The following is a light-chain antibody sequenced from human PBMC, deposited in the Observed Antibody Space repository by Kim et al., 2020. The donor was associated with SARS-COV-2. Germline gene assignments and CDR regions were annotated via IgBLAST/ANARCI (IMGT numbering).Light chain of an antibody. J-gene: IGKJ1*01. CDR3: QQYGSSPRT. CDR2: AAS. CDR1: HNISLNF. V-gene: IGKV3-20*01. Sequence: IALTQSPGTLSLSPGERATLSCRASHNISLNFLAWYLQKPGQAPRLLIYAASRRATGIPDRFSGSGSGTDFTLTISRLEPEDFAVYYCQQYGSSPRTFGQGTKVDIK.